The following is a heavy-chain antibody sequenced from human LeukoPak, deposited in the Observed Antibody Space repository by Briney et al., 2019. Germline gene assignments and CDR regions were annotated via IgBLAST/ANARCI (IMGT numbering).Heavy chain of an antibody. D-gene: IGHD2/OR15-2a*01. V-gene: IGHV3-73*01. Sequence: GGSLTLSCAASGFTFSCSAMHWVRQPSGKGLEWVGRIRSRANSYATAYAASVKGRISISRDDSKNTAYLQMNSLKTEDTGVYYCTSTSTMDLEYWGQGTLVTVSS. CDR2: IRSRANSYAT. CDR1: GFTFSCSA. CDR3: TSTSTMDLEY. J-gene: IGHJ4*02.